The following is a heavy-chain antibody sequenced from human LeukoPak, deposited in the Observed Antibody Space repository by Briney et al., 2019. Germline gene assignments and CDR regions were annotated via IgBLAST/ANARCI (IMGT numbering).Heavy chain of an antibody. Sequence: SETLSLTCSVSGGSISSYYWSWIRQPPGKGLEWIGYLYYSGSTNYNPSLKSRVTISVDTSKNQFSLKLSSVTAADTAVYYCASVIPEQQLVGYNWFDPWGQGTLVTVSS. CDR1: GGSISSYY. V-gene: IGHV4-59*01. CDR3: ASVIPEQQLVGYNWFDP. D-gene: IGHD6-13*01. CDR2: LYYSGST. J-gene: IGHJ5*02.